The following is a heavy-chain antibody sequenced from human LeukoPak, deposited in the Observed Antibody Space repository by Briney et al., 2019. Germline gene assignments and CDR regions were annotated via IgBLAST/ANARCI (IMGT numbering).Heavy chain of an antibody. CDR1: GFTFSTYL. CDR2: INTDGSIT. D-gene: IGHD2-2*01. J-gene: IGHJ6*02. CDR3: ARDPIVVVPAAKRTNYYYYGMDV. V-gene: IGHV3-74*01. Sequence: GGSLRLSCAASGFTFSTYLMHWVRQAPGKGLVWVSRINTDGSITTYADSVKGRFTISRDNAKNSLYLQMNSLRAEDTAVYYCARDPIVVVPAAKRTNYYYYGMDVWGQGTTVTVSS.